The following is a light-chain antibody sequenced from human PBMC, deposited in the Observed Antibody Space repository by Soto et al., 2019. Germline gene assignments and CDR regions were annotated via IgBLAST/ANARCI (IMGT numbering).Light chain of an antibody. V-gene: IGKV3-15*01. CDR3: QQYHNLWT. Sequence: EIVLTQSPPTLSLYAGERATLSFTSSHYVYSNVAWFQQRPGQAPRLLIYRASTRATGTPARFSGNGSGTEFTLTITSLQSEDFALYYCQQYHNLWTFGQGTKVDIK. CDR2: RAS. J-gene: IGKJ1*01. CDR1: HYVYSN.